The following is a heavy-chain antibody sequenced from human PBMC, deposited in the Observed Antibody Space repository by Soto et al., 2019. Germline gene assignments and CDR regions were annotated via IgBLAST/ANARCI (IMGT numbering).Heavy chain of an antibody. CDR2: IWYDGSNQ. Sequence: PGESLKISCAPSGFTFSTYGMHWVRQAPGKGLEWVAVIWYDGSNQYYADSVKGRFTISRDNSKNVLYLQMNSLRAEDTAVYYCARDLGAFNYGSAYFDYWGQGTPVTVSS. CDR1: GFTFSTYG. J-gene: IGHJ4*02. D-gene: IGHD3-10*01. CDR3: ARDLGAFNYGSAYFDY. V-gene: IGHV3-33*01.